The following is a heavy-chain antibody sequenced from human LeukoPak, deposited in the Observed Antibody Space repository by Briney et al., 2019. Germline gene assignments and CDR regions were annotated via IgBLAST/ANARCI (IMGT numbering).Heavy chain of an antibody. CDR1: GGSVSSGSYY. Sequence: PSETLSLTCTVSGGSVSSGSYYWSWIRQPAGKGLEWIGRIYTGGSTNYNPSLKSRVTISVDTSKNRFSLKLSSVTAADAAVYYCAREEDSSSWSFDYWGQGTLVTVSS. D-gene: IGHD6-13*01. CDR2: IYTGGST. CDR3: AREEDSSSWSFDY. J-gene: IGHJ4*02. V-gene: IGHV4-61*02.